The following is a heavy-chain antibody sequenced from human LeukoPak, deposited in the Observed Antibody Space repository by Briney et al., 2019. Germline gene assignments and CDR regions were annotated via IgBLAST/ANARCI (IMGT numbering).Heavy chain of an antibody. J-gene: IGHJ4*02. V-gene: IGHV1-69*05. CDR3: ARDGGSYLPFDY. CDR1: GGTFSSYA. Sequence: SVKVSCKASGGTFSSYAISWVRQAPGQGLEWMGGIIPIFGTANYAQKLQGRVTMTTDTSTSTAYMELRSLRSDDTAVYYCARDGGSYLPFDYWGQGTLVTVSS. D-gene: IGHD1-26*01. CDR2: IIPIFGTA.